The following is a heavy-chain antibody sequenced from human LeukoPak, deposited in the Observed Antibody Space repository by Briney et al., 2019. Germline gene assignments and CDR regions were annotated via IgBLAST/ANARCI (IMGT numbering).Heavy chain of an antibody. CDR2: MNPNSGNT. CDR1: GYTFTGYY. CDR3: ARQPNIAVAVDEFDY. D-gene: IGHD6-19*01. J-gene: IGHJ4*02. Sequence: ASVKVSCKASGYTFTGYYMHWVRQAPGQGLEWMGWMNPNSGNTGYAQKFQGRVTITRNTSISTAYMELSSLRSEDTAVYYCARQPNIAVAVDEFDYWGQGTLVTVSS. V-gene: IGHV1-8*03.